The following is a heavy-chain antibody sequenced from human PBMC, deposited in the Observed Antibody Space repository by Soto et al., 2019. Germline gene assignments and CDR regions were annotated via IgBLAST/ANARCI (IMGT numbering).Heavy chain of an antibody. CDR1: GFTFSSYA. Sequence: EVQLLESGGGLVQPGGSLRLSCAASGFTFSSYAMSWVRQAPGKGLEWVSVISGSGGSTYYADSVKGRFTISRDNSKNTLYLQMNSLRAEDTAVYYCARAYCSGGSCYSGLYYYYGMDVWGQGTTVTVSS. CDR3: ARAYCSGGSCYSGLYYYYGMDV. V-gene: IGHV3-23*01. CDR2: ISGSGGST. J-gene: IGHJ6*02. D-gene: IGHD2-15*01.